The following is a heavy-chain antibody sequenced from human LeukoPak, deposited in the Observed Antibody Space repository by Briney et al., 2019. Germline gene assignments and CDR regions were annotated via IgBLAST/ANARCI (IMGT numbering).Heavy chain of an antibody. CDR1: GFTFSSYW. CDR2: INTDGSTT. D-gene: IGHD6-13*01. CDR3: ARGMYTSSWYIYYYYMDV. V-gene: IGHV3-74*01. J-gene: IGHJ6*03. Sequence: GGSLRLSCAASGFTFSSYWMHWVRQAPGKGLVWVSRINTDGSTTTYADSVKGRFTISRDNAKNTLYLQMNSLRAEDTAVYYCARGMYTSSWYIYYYYMDVWGKGTTVTVSS.